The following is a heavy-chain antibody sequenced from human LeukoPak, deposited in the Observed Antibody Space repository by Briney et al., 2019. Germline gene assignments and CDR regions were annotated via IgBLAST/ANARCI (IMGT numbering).Heavy chain of an antibody. V-gene: IGHV3-48*01. Sequence: PGGSLRLSCAASGFTFSSYSMNWVRQAPGKGLEWVSYISSLSGTIYYADSVKGRFIISRDNAQNSLFLQMNSLRAEDTAVYYCARDNRGEYSGSYSWGQGTLVTVFS. CDR3: ARDNRGEYSGSYS. J-gene: IGHJ4*02. CDR2: ISSLSGTI. CDR1: GFTFSSYS. D-gene: IGHD1-26*01.